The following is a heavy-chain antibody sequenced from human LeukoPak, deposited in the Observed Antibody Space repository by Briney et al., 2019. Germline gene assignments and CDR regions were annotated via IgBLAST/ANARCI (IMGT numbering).Heavy chain of an antibody. CDR1: GFTFSSYG. D-gene: IGHD6-19*01. J-gene: IGHJ4*02. CDR2: IRYDGSNK. CDR3: AKDGSEAVAVFDY. V-gene: IGHV3-30*02. Sequence: TGGSLRLSCAASGFTFSSYGMHWVRQAPGKGLEWVAFIRYDGSNKYYADSVKGRFTISRDNSKNTLYLQMNSLRAEDTAVYYCAKDGSEAVAVFDYWGQGTLVTVSS.